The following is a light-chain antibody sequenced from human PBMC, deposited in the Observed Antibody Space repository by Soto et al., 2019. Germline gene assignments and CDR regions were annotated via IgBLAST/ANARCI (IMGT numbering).Light chain of an antibody. Sequence: EIVITQSPSTLSVSPGERATLSCRASQSVGSKLAWYQQKPGQAPRLLIYGASTRATGIPARFSSSGSGTELTLTISSLQSEDFAVYYCQQYNNWPQTFGQGTKVDIK. J-gene: IGKJ1*01. V-gene: IGKV3-15*01. CDR3: QQYNNWPQT. CDR1: QSVGSK. CDR2: GAS.